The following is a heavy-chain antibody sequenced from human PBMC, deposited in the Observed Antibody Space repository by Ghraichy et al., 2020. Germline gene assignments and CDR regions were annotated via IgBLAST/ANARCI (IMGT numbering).Heavy chain of an antibody. CDR1: GFTLSNYG. V-gene: IGHV3-30*18. J-gene: IGHJ4*02. D-gene: IGHD6-19*01. CDR3: AKDYRWIAVAGTWGYFDY. Sequence: GGSLRLSCAASGFTLSNYGMHWVRQAPGKGPEWVAVISNDGSNEYYADSVKGRFTISRDNSKNTLYLQMNSLRAEDTAVYYCAKDYRWIAVAGTWGYFDYWGQGTLVTVSS. CDR2: ISNDGSNE.